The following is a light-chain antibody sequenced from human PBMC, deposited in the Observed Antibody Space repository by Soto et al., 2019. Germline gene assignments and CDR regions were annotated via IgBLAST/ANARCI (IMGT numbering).Light chain of an antibody. CDR3: QQRGNWPPT. Sequence: EVVLTQSQATLSLSPGERATLSCRASQSVSSYLAWYQQKPGQTPRLLIYDASNRATGIPARFSGSGSGTDFTLTISSLEPEDFAFYFCQQRGNWPPTFGPGTKVDI. V-gene: IGKV3-11*01. CDR2: DAS. J-gene: IGKJ3*01. CDR1: QSVSSY.